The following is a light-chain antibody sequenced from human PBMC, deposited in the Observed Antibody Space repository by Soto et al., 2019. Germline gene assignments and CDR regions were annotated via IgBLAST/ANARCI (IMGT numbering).Light chain of an antibody. J-gene: IGKJ1*01. CDR2: GAS. V-gene: IGKV3-20*01. CDR3: QRYGSSRT. CDR1: QSVSSSY. Sequence: EIVLTQSPGTLSLSPGERATLSCRASQSVSSSYLAWYQQKPGQAPRLLIYGASSRPTGIPDRFSGSGSGTDFTVTISRLQPEDFAVYYCQRYGSSRTFGQGTKVEIK.